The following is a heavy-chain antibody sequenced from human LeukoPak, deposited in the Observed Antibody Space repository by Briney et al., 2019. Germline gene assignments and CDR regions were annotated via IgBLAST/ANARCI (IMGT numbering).Heavy chain of an antibody. CDR1: GFTFNNYA. J-gene: IGHJ4*02. Sequence: GGSLRLSCAASGFTFNNYAMSWVRQAPGKGPEWVSTIRGSGTTTYYADSVKGRFTISRDNSKNTLYLQMNSLRAEDTAVYYCARGRSFYGDYQYYFDYWGQGTLVTVSS. CDR2: IRGSGTTT. V-gene: IGHV3-23*01. CDR3: ARGRSFYGDYQYYFDY. D-gene: IGHD4-17*01.